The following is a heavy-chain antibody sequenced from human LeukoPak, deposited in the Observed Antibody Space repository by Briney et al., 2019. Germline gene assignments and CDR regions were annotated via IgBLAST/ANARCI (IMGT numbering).Heavy chain of an antibody. CDR2: IDWDDDK. Sequence: SGPTLVNPTQTLTLTCTFSGFSLSTSGVCVNWIRQPPGKALERLARIDWDDDKYFDTSLKTRLTISKDTSKNQVVLRMTNMDPGDTATYYCARMGCGSYPNYFDFWGQGVLVTVSS. CDR3: ARMGCGSYPNYFDF. J-gene: IGHJ4*02. V-gene: IGHV2-70*11. D-gene: IGHD3-16*02. CDR1: GFSLSTSGVC.